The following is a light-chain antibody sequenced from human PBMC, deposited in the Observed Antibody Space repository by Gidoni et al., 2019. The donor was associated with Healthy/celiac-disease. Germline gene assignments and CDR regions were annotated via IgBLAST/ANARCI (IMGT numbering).Light chain of an antibody. CDR3: QQSYSTLALT. Sequence: DIQMTQSPSSLSASVGDRVTITCRASQSISSYLNWYQQKPGKAPKLLIYAASSLQSGVPSRFSCSGSVTDFTLTISSLQPEYFATYYCQQSYSTLALTFXGXTKVEIK. J-gene: IGKJ4*01. CDR1: QSISSY. V-gene: IGKV1-39*01. CDR2: AAS.